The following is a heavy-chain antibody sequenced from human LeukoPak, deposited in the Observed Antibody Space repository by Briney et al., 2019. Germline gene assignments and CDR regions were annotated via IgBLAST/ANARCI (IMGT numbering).Heavy chain of an antibody. V-gene: IGHV1-46*01. CDR3: ARSGYSNGWYLFDLDY. D-gene: IGHD6-19*01. CDR2: INPSGGST. CDR1: GYTFTSYY. Sequence: PVASVKVSCKASGYTFTSYYMHWVRQAPGQGLEWMGIINPSGGSTSYAQKFQGRVTMTRDMSTSTVYMELSSLRSEDTAVYYCARSGYSNGWYLFDLDYWGQGTLVTVSS. J-gene: IGHJ4*02.